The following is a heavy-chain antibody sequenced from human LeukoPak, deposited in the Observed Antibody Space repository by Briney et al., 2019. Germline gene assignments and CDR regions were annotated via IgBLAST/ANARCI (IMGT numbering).Heavy chain of an antibody. CDR2: IWYDGSNK. CDR1: GFTFSSYG. Sequence: GGSLRLSCAASGFTFSSYGMHWVRQAPGKGLEWVAVIWYDGSNKYYADSVKGRFTISRDNSKNTLYLQMNSLRAEDTAVYYCARDLGSGWYEGGYWGQGTLVTVSS. CDR3: ARDLGSGWYEGGY. V-gene: IGHV3-33*01. J-gene: IGHJ4*02. D-gene: IGHD6-19*01.